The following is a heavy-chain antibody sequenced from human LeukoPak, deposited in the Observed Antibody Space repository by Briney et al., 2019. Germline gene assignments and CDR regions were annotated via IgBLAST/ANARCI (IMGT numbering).Heavy chain of an antibody. CDR3: AREAVDPYCSGGSCYGCDY. CDR2: ISSSSSTI. J-gene: IGHJ4*02. Sequence: GGSLRLSCAASGFTFSSYSMNWVRQAPGKGLEWVSYISSSSSTIYYADSVKGRFTISRDNAKNSLYLQMNSLRTEDTAVYYCAREAVDPYCSGGSCYGCDYWGQGTLVTVSS. V-gene: IGHV3-48*04. CDR1: GFTFSSYS. D-gene: IGHD2-15*01.